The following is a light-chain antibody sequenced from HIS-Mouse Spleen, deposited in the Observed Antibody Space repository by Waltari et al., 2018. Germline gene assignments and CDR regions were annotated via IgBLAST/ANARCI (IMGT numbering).Light chain of an antibody. CDR2: EGS. J-gene: IGLJ1*01. CDR1: SSAVGSYTL. V-gene: IGLV2-23*03. CDR3: CSYAGSSTFYV. Sequence: QSALTQPASVSGSPGQSITISCPGTSSAVGSYTLGSWYQQHPGKAPKLKIYEGSNRPSGVSNRFSGSKSGNTASLTISGLQAEDEADYYCCSYAGSSTFYVFGTGTKVTVL.